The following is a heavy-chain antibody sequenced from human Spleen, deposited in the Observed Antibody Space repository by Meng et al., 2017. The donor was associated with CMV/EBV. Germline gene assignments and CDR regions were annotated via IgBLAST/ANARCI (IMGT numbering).Heavy chain of an antibody. CDR2: ISAYNGNT. CDR3: ARVVTPLGRPHDEILEEGWFDP. CDR1: GHSFTTYT. D-gene: IGHD3-9*01. J-gene: IGHJ5*02. Sequence: ASVKVSCKPSGHSFTTYTITWVRQAPGQGLEWMGCISAYNGNTNYAQKLQGRVTLTRDTSITTAYMELRRLRSDDTAVYYCARVVTPLGRPHDEILEEGWFDPWGQGTLVTVSS. V-gene: IGHV1-18*01.